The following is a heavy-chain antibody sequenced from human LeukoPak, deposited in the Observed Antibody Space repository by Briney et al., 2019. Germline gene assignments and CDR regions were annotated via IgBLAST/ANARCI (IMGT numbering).Heavy chain of an antibody. Sequence: GGSLRLSCAGSEFTLGSYATSWVRQAPGKGLEWVSGISANGANTHYAESVRGRFIISRDNSKNTLYLQMNSLRAGDTALYFCAKYHNPDSTGPFHWGQGTLVTVSS. CDR1: EFTLGSYA. CDR2: ISANGANT. CDR3: AKYHNPDSTGPFH. J-gene: IGHJ4*02. D-gene: IGHD3-22*01. V-gene: IGHV3-23*01.